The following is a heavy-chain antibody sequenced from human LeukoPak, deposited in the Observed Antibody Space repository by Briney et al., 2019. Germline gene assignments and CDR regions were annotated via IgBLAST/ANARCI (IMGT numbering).Heavy chain of an antibody. CDR1: GGTFSSYA. CDR3: ARTLVLLWFGKLSGWFDP. Sequence: SVKVSCKASGGTFSSYAISWVRQAPGQGLEWMGGIIPIFGTANYAQKFQGRVTITTDESTSTAYVELSSLRSEDTAVYYCARTLVLLWFGKLSGWFDPWGQGTLVTVSS. D-gene: IGHD3-10*01. CDR2: IIPIFGTA. J-gene: IGHJ5*02. V-gene: IGHV1-69*05.